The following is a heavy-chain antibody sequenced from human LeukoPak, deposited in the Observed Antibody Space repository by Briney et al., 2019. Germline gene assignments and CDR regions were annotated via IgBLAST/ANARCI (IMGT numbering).Heavy chain of an antibody. CDR3: ARDRSRIAVADLDY. CDR2: ISYDGSNK. V-gene: IGHV3-30-3*01. Sequence: GGSLRLSCAASGFTFSSYAMHWVRQAPGKGLEWVAVISYDGSNKYYADSVKGRFTISRDNSKNTLYLQMNSLRAEDTAVYYCARDRSRIAVADLDYWGQGTQVTVSS. CDR1: GFTFSSYA. D-gene: IGHD6-19*01. J-gene: IGHJ4*02.